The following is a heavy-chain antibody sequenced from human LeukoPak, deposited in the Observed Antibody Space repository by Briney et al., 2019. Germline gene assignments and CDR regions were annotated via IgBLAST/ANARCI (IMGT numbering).Heavy chain of an antibody. CDR1: GGSISSYY. V-gene: IGHV4-34*01. CDR3: ATTGIAAAGTRAIGY. D-gene: IGHD6-13*01. Sequence: SETLSLTCTVSGGSISSYYWSWIRQPPGKGLEWIGEINHSGSTNYNPSLKSRVTISVDTSKNQFSLKLSSVTAADTAVYYCATTGIAAAGTRAIGYWGQGTLVTVSS. J-gene: IGHJ4*02. CDR2: INHSGST.